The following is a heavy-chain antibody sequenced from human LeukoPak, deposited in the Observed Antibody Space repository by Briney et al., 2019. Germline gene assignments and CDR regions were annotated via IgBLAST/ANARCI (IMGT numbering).Heavy chain of an antibody. J-gene: IGHJ4*02. V-gene: IGHV2-70*01. D-gene: IGHD6-19*01. CDR2: IDWDDDK. CDR3: ARIDSSGWYWGD. CDR1: GFSLSTSGMC. Sequence: SGPTLVNPTQTLTLTCTFSGFSLSTSGMCVSWIRQPPGKALEWLALIDWDDDKYYSTSLKTRLTISQDTSKNRVVLTMTNMDPVDTATYYCARIDSSGWYWGDWGQGTLVTVSS.